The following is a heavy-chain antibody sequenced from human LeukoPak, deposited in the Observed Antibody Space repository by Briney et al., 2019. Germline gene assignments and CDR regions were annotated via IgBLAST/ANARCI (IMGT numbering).Heavy chain of an antibody. CDR2: ISGSNGNT. D-gene: IGHD1-26*01. Sequence: ASVKVSCKASGYTFTGYFMHWVRQAPGQGLEWMGWISGSNGNTNYAQKFQGRVSMTADTSTSTAYMELRSLRSDDTAVYYCARSGRGTYYYFDLWGQGTLVTVSS. CDR3: ARSGRGTYYYFDL. CDR1: GYTFTGYF. V-gene: IGHV1-18*04. J-gene: IGHJ4*02.